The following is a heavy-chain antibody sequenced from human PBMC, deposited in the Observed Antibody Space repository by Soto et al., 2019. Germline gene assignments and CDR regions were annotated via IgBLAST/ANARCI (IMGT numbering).Heavy chain of an antibody. V-gene: IGHV4-34*01. CDR2: INHSGST. J-gene: IGHJ4*02. D-gene: IGHD2-8*02. CDR1: GGSFSGYY. CDR3: ARDKLTGHVDY. Sequence: QVQLQQWGAGLLKPSETLSLTCAVYGGSFSGYYWTWIRQPPGTGLEWIGEINHSGSTNYNPSLKRRVTISVATSKNLFALNPTSVTAADTAVYYCARDKLTGHVDYLGQGTLVTVTS.